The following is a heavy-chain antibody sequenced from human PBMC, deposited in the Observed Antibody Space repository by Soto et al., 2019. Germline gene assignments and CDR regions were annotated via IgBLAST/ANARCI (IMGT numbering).Heavy chain of an antibody. CDR3: AREVGGAAGDAFDI. V-gene: IGHV1-3*01. CDR1: GYTFTSYA. J-gene: IGHJ3*02. D-gene: IGHD2-15*01. CDR2: INAGNGNT. Sequence: QVQLVQSGAEVKKPGASVKVSCKASGYTFTSYAMHWVRQAPGQRLEWMGWINAGNGNTKYSQKFQGRVTITRDTSASTAYMELSSLRSEDTAVYYCAREVGGAAGDAFDIWGQGTMVTVSS.